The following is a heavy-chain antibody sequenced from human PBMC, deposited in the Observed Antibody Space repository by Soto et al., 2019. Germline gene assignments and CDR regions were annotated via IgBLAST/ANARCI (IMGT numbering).Heavy chain of an antibody. CDR2: IDPSDSYT. V-gene: IGHV5-10-1*01. CDR3: ARHITPYDSSGPGFY. D-gene: IGHD3-22*01. J-gene: IGHJ4*02. CDR1: GYIFTNYW. Sequence: GESLKISCRGSGYIFTNYWIGWVRQMPGKGQEWMGRIDPSDSYTNYSPSFQGHVTISADKSISTAYLQWSSLKASDTAMYYCARHITPYDSSGPGFYWGQGTLVTVS.